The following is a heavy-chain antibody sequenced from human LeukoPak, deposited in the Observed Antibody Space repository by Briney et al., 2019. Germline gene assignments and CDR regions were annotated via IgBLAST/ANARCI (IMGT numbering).Heavy chain of an antibody. Sequence: GASVKVSCKASGYTFASYAVHWVRRAPGQGLEWMGIISPSGGSTNYAQNFQGRVTMTRDTSTDTVYMELSSLRSEDTAVYYCARNPYSTSQHWFDPWGQGTLVTVSS. J-gene: IGHJ5*02. D-gene: IGHD6-6*01. CDR3: ARNPYSTSQHWFDP. V-gene: IGHV1-46*01. CDR1: GYTFASYA. CDR2: ISPSGGST.